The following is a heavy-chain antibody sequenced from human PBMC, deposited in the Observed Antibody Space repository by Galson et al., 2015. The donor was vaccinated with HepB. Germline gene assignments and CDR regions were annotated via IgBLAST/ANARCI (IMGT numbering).Heavy chain of an antibody. V-gene: IGHV3-43*01. Sequence: SLRLSCAAAGFPFDNYNMHWVRQAPGKGLEWVSLISWDGYHIYYADSVKGRFTISRDNSKNSLYLQMNSLRAEDTALYYCAKAGRSQEDYFDYWGREPWSPSPQ. CDR1: GFPFDNYN. CDR3: AKAGRSQEDYFDY. J-gene: IGHJ4*02. D-gene: IGHD2-15*01. CDR2: ISWDGYHI.